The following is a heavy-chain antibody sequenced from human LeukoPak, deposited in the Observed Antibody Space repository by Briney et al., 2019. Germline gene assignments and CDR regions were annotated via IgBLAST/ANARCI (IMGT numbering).Heavy chain of an antibody. J-gene: IGHJ4*02. V-gene: IGHV3-23*01. CDR1: GFTFSSYA. CDR3: TKGDTVMIRGIFDY. CDR2: ISGSGGAT. D-gene: IGHD5-18*01. Sequence: GGSLRLSCAASGFTFSSYAMSWVGQAPGKGLEWVSSISGSGGATYYADSVKGRFTISRDNSKNTLDLQMNSLRAEDTAIYYCTKGDTVMIRGIFDYWGQGTLVTVSS.